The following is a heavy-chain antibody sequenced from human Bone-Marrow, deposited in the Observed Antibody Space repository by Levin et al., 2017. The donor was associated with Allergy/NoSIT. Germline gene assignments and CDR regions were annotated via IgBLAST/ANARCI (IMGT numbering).Heavy chain of an antibody. J-gene: IGHJ4*02. Sequence: SETLSLTCAVDGGSFTGYFWTWIRQPPGKGLEWLGEINHSGSTKYNPSLTSRVTISVDTSKKEFSLNLSSVTAADTAVFYCARGGRWSFSYYFDYWGQGTRVTVSS. CDR3: ARGGRWSFSYYFDY. CDR1: GGSFTGYF. V-gene: IGHV4-34*01. CDR2: INHSGST. D-gene: IGHD3-10*01.